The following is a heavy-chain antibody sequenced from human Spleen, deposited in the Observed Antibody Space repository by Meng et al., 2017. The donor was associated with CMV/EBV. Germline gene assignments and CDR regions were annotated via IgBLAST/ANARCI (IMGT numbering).Heavy chain of an antibody. D-gene: IGHD6-6*01. J-gene: IGHJ4*02. CDR3: ARMMRGNIAARPVDY. V-gene: IGHV1-2*02. Sequence: SGYTFTGYSMHWVRQAPGQGLEWMEWINTSTGGTKYAQEFQGRVTMTRDTSITTAYIELSRLRSDDTAMYFCARMMRGNIAARPVDYWGQGTLVTVSS. CDR1: GYTFTGYS. CDR2: INTSTGGT.